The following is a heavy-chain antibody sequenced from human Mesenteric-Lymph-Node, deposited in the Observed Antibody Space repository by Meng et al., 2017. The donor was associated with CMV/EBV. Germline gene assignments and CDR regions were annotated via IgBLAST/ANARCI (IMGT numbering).Heavy chain of an antibody. CDR2: ISSSGNTI. Sequence: LSCAASGFTFSEYYMTWIRRAPGKGLEWVSYISSSGNTIYYADSVKGRFTISRDNAENSLYLQMNSLRAEDTAVYYCARGRWWTPFDYWGQGILVTVSS. J-gene: IGHJ4*02. CDR1: GFTFSEYY. D-gene: IGHD5-24*01. CDR3: ARGRWWTPFDY. V-gene: IGHV3-11*01.